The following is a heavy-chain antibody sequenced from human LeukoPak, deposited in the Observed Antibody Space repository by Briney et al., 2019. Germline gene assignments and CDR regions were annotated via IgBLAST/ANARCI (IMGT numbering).Heavy chain of an antibody. Sequence: SQTLSLTCTVSGGSSVSSGGYYWTWVRQHPEKGLEWIGYFYHRASYNPSLKGRVTISIDTSKNQFSLRLTSVTAADTALYYCVREGEYGEDYYWGQGIQVIVSA. CDR2: FYHRA. V-gene: IGHV4-31*03. D-gene: IGHD4-17*01. CDR3: VREGEYGEDYY. CDR1: GGSSVSSGGYY. J-gene: IGHJ4*02.